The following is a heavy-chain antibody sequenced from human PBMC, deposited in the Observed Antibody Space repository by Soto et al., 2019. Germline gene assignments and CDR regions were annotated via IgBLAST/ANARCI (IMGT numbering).Heavy chain of an antibody. Sequence: GASVKVSCKVSGYTLTELSMHWVRQAPGKGLEWMGGFDPEDGETIYAQKFQGRVTMTEDTSTDTAYMELSSLRSEDTAVYYCATEAPLRSRRRAPKGYYYYGMDFWGQGTTVTVSS. CDR1: GYTLTELS. D-gene: IGHD3-3*01. V-gene: IGHV1-24*01. CDR2: FDPEDGET. CDR3: ATEAPLRSRRRAPKGYYYYGMDF. J-gene: IGHJ6*02.